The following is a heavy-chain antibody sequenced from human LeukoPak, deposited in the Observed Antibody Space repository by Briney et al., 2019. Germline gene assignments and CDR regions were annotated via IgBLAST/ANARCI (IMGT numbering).Heavy chain of an antibody. Sequence: ASVKVSCKASGYTFTGYYMNWVRQAPGQGLEWMGWINPNTGATNYAQKFQGRVTMTRDTSISTAYMELSRLRSDDTAVYDCARDQTGDGFDCWGQGTLVTVSS. CDR3: ARDQTGDGFDC. CDR1: GYTFTGYY. D-gene: IGHD7-27*01. CDR2: INPNTGAT. V-gene: IGHV1-2*02. J-gene: IGHJ4*02.